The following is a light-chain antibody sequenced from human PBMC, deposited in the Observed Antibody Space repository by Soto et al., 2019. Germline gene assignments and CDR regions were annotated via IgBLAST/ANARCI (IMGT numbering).Light chain of an antibody. CDR1: SNDVGGYNY. V-gene: IGLV2-14*01. Sequence: QSALTQPASVSGSPGQSITISCTGTSNDVGGYNYVSWYQQYPGKAPKVMIYEVSNRPSGISNRFSGSKSGNTASLTISGLQAEDEADYYCTSYTRGSLIFGGGTKVTVL. CDR2: EVS. CDR3: TSYTRGSLI. J-gene: IGLJ2*01.